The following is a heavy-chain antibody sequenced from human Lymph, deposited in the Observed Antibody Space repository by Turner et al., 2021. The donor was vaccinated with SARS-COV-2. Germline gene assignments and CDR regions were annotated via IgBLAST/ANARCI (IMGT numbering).Heavy chain of an antibody. D-gene: IGHD3-16*01. CDR3: ARFPVWGAFDI. CDR2: TYYSGSS. Sequence: QVQLQESGPGLVKPSQTLSLTCTVSGGSISSGGYYWSWIRQHPGKGLEWIGYTYYSGSSYYNPTIKSRVTISVDTSKNQFSLNLSSVTAADTAVYYGARFPVWGAFDIWGQGTMVTVSS. J-gene: IGHJ3*02. CDR1: GGSISSGGYY. V-gene: IGHV4-31*03.